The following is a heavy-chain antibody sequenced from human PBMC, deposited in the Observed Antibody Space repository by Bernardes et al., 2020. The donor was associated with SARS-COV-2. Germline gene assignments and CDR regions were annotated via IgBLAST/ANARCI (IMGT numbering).Heavy chain of an antibody. CDR1: GGSISSSSYY. J-gene: IGHJ4*02. CDR2: IYYSGST. Sequence: SETLSLTCTVSGGSISSSSYYWGWIRQPPGKGLEWIGSIYYSGSTYYNPSLKSRVTISVDTSKNQFSLKLSSVTAADTAVYYCARLSGIAADYWGQGTLVTVSS. D-gene: IGHD6-13*01. V-gene: IGHV4-39*01. CDR3: ARLSGIAADY.